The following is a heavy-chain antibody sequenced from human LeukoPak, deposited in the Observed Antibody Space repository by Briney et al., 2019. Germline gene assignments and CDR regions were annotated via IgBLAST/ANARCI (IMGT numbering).Heavy chain of an antibody. J-gene: IGHJ1*01. D-gene: IGHD6-19*01. CDR3: AKDPLPYSSGWQYFQH. V-gene: IGHV3-23*01. CDR2: ISGDGGAK. CDR1: GFTFNDYD. Sequence: GGSLRLSCAASGFTFNDYDMSWVRQAPGKGLEWVSGISGDGGAKFYADSVKGRFTISRDNSKNTLYLQMNSLRAEDTAVYYCAKDPLPYSSGWQYFQHWGQGTLVTVSS.